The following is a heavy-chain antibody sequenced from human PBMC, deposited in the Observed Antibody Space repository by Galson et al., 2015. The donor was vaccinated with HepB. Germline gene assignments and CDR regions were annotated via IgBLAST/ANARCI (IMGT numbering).Heavy chain of an antibody. V-gene: IGHV3-30*03. CDR2: ISYDGSNK. J-gene: IGHJ6*02. CDR1: GFTFSSYG. D-gene: IGHD6-19*01. CDR3: ARCPSSSGWTTYYYYGMDV. Sequence: SLRLSCAASGFTFSSYGMHWVRQTPGKGLEWVAVISYDGSNKYYADSVKGRFTISRDNSKNTLYLQMNSLRAEDTAVYYCARCPSSSGWTTYYYYGMDVWGQGTTVTVSS.